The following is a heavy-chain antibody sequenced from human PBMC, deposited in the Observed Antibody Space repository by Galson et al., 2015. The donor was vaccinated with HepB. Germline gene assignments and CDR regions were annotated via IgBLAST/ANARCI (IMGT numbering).Heavy chain of an antibody. CDR2: ISSSSSYT. D-gene: IGHD6-13*01. CDR1: GFTFSDYY. Sequence: SLRLSCAASGFTFSDYYMSWIRQAPGKGLEWVSYISSSSSYTNYADSVKGRFTISRDNAKNSLYLQMNSLRAEDTAVYYCARARGSSSCYIDYWGQGTLVTVSS. J-gene: IGHJ4*02. V-gene: IGHV3-11*05. CDR3: ARARGSSSCYIDY.